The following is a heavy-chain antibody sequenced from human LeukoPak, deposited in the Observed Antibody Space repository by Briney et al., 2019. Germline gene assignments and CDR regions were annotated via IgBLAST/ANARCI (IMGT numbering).Heavy chain of an antibody. V-gene: IGHV1-2*02. J-gene: IGHJ5*02. D-gene: IGHD3-22*01. CDR2: INPNGGGT. Sequence: GASVKVSCTTSGFPFPAYYIHWVRQAPGQGLEWMGWINPNGGGTNSAQKFQGRVAMTRDKSINTAYMELSGLTSDDTAVYYCARDGAGESYSSSYYRGNWFDPWGQGTLVIVS. CDR3: ARDGAGESYSSSYYRGNWFDP. CDR1: GFPFPAYY.